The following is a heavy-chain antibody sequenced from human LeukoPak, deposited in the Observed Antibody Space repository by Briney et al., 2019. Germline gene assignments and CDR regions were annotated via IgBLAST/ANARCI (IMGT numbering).Heavy chain of an antibody. CDR1: GYKFNTYG. Sequence: ASVKVPCKASGYKFNTYGISWVRQAPGQGLEWMGWISAYNGNTNYAQKLQGRVTMTTDTSTSTAYMELRSLRSDDTAVYYCARESWSYRGMDVWGQGTTVTVSS. CDR2: ISAYNGNT. V-gene: IGHV1-18*01. D-gene: IGHD3-16*02. CDR3: ARESWSYRGMDV. J-gene: IGHJ6*02.